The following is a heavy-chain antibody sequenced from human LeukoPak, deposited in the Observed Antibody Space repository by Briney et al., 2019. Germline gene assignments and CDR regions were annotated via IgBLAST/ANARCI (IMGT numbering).Heavy chain of an antibody. Sequence: SETLSLTCAVSGGSISSSNWWSWVRQPPGKGLEWIGEIYHSGSTNYNPSLKSRVTISVDKSKNQFPLKLSSVTAADTAVYYCARGSDSSDRAFDYWGQGTLVTVSS. D-gene: IGHD3-22*01. CDR3: ARGSDSSDRAFDY. J-gene: IGHJ4*02. CDR2: IYHSGST. V-gene: IGHV4-4*02. CDR1: GGSISSSNW.